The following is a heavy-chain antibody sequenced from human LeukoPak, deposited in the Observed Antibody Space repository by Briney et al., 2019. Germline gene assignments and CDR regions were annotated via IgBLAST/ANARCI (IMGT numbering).Heavy chain of an antibody. CDR2: ISGSGGST. D-gene: IGHD3-10*01. CDR3: AKDITGVPY. CDR1: GFTFSSYA. Sequence: PPGGSRRLSCAASGFTFSSYAMSCVRQAPGKGLEWVSAISGSGGSTYYADSVKGRFTISRDNSKNTLYLQMNSLRAEDTAVYYCAKDITGVPYWGQGTLVTVSS. J-gene: IGHJ4*02. V-gene: IGHV3-23*01.